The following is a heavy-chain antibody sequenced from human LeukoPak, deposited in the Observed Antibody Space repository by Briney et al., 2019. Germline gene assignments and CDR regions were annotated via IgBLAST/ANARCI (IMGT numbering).Heavy chain of an antibody. J-gene: IGHJ4*02. CDR1: GYSFTSYW. D-gene: IGHD3-22*01. CDR3: ARFIYYYDSSAYFDY. V-gene: IGHV5-51*01. Sequence: GESLKISCQGSGYSFTSYWIGWVRQMPGKGLEWMGIIYPGDSDTRYSPSFQGQVTISADKSISTAYLQWSSLKASDTAMYYCARFIYYYDSSAYFDYWGQGTLVTVSS. CDR2: IYPGDSDT.